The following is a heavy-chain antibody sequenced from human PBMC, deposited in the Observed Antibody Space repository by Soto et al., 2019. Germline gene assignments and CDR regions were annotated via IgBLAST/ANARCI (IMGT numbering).Heavy chain of an antibody. Sequence: EVQLVESGGGLVKPGGSLRLSCVGSGFTFIDAWMSWVRQAPGKGLEWVGRLKSETAGGTADYAAPVEGRFNISRDDSKNTLYLQMNSLKSEDTAVYYCMTAPGLNVLFWGQGALVTVSS. V-gene: IGHV3-15*01. D-gene: IGHD3-16*01. CDR3: MTAPGLNVLF. CDR1: GFTFIDAW. CDR2: LKSETAGGTA. J-gene: IGHJ4*02.